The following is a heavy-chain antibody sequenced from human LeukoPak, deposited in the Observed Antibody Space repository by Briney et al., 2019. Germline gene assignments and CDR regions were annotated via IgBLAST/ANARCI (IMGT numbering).Heavy chain of an antibody. V-gene: IGHV1-24*01. CDR3: ATGFLWFGELFHY. Sequence: ASVKVSCKVSGYTLTELSMHWVRQAPGKGLEWMGGFDPEDGETIYAQKFQGRVTMTEGTSTDTAYMELSSLRSEDTAVYYCATGFLWFGELFHYWGQGTLVTVSS. J-gene: IGHJ4*02. CDR2: FDPEDGET. D-gene: IGHD3-10*01. CDR1: GYTLTELS.